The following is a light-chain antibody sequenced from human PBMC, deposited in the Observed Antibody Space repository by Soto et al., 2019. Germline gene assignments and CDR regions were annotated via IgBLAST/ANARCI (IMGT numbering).Light chain of an antibody. Sequence: DIPMAQSPSSLSASVGDRVTITCRASQNIGTYLHWYQQKPGKAPNLVIYAASSLPSGVPSRFSGNGSGTDFTLTISSLQPEDFATYYCQQTDTTPFTFGPGTKVDFK. V-gene: IGKV1-39*01. CDR3: QQTDTTPFT. CDR1: QNIGTY. J-gene: IGKJ3*01. CDR2: AAS.